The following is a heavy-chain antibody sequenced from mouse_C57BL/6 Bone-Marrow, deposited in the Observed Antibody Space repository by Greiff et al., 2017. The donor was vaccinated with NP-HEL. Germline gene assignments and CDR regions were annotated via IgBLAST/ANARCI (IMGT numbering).Heavy chain of an antibody. V-gene: IGHV5-15*01. CDR1: GFTFSDYG. Sequence: EVQRVESGGGLVQPGGSLKLSCAASGFTFSDYGMAWVRQAPRKGPEWVAIISNLAYSIYYADTVTGRFTISSENAKNTMYLEMSRLRSENTAMYYCARSGYYGSSYDAMDYWGQGTSVTVSS. J-gene: IGHJ4*01. CDR3: ARSGYYGSSYDAMDY. CDR2: ISNLAYSI. D-gene: IGHD1-1*01.